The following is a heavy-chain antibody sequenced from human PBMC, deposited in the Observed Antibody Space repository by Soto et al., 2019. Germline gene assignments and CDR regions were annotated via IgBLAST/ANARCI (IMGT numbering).Heavy chain of an antibody. J-gene: IGHJ3*02. D-gene: IGHD1-26*01. CDR1: GFTFTSSA. CDR3: AATSYSGSYFAFDI. Sequence: QMQLVQSGPEVKKPGTSVKVSCKASGFTFTSSAMQWVRQARGQRLEWIGWIVVGSGNTNYAQKFQERVTITRDMSTSTAYMELGSRRSEDTAVYYCAATSYSGSYFAFDIWGQGTMVTVSS. V-gene: IGHV1-58*02. CDR2: IVVGSGNT.